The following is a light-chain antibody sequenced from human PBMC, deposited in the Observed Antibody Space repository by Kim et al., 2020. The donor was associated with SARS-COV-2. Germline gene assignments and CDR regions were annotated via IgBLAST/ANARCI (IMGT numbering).Light chain of an antibody. Sequence: PGRTGRITCGGTSIGSKSVHWYQQKPGQAPVLVISYDSVRPSGIPERFSGSNAGNTATLTISRVEAGDEADYYCQVWDSSNDHRVVFGGGTQLTVL. CDR1: SIGSKS. CDR3: QVWDSSNDHRVV. V-gene: IGLV3-21*04. J-gene: IGLJ2*01. CDR2: YDS.